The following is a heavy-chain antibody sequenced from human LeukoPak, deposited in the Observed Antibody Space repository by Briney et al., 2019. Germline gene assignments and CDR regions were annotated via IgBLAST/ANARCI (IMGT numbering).Heavy chain of an antibody. CDR2: VSINGDNT. CDR1: GFTFSIYA. V-gene: IGHV3-64*01. J-gene: IGHJ4*02. CDR3: ARGSNYAYDY. Sequence: PGGSLTLSCAASGFTFSIYAMHWVPQVPGKGLEYVSAVSINGDNTFYASSVKGRFSISRDNSKNTLYLQMGSLRPEDMAVYYCARGSNYAYDYWGQGTLVTVSS. D-gene: IGHD3-16*01.